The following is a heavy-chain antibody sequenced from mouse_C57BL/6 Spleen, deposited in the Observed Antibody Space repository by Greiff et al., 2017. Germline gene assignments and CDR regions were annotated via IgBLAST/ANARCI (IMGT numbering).Heavy chain of an antibody. CDR1: GYTFTSYG. J-gene: IGHJ4*01. CDR2: IYPRSGNT. D-gene: IGHD1-1*01. V-gene: IGHV1-81*01. CDR3: ARWVYVSSQCESMDV. Sequence: VKLMESGAELARPGASVKLSCKASGYTFTSYGISWVKQRPGQGLEWIGEIYPRSGNTYYNEKFKGKATLTADKSSSTAYMELRSLASEDSAVYFGARWVYVSSQCESMDVWGQGTSVTVSS.